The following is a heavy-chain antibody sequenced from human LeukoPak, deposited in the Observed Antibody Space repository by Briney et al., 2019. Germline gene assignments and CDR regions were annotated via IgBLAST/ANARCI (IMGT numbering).Heavy chain of an antibody. J-gene: IGHJ4*02. CDR2: IYYTGNT. V-gene: IGHV4-61*01. Sequence: SETLSLTCTVSGGSVSSGFYYWSWIRQPPGKGLEWIGYIYYTGNTNYNPSLKSRVTISVDTSKNQFSLKLSSVTAADTAVYYCAREGYCSGGSCYDYWGQGTLVTVSS. CDR3: AREGYCSGGSCYDY. D-gene: IGHD2-15*01. CDR1: GGSVSSGFYY.